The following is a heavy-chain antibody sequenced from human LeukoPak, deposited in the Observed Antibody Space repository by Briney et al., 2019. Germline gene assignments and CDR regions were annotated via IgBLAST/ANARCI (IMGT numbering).Heavy chain of an antibody. CDR1: GFTFSSYG. D-gene: IGHD3-10*01. V-gene: IGHV3-NL1*01. Sequence: GGTLRLSCAASGFTFSSYGMHWVRQAPGKGLEWVSVIYSGGSTYYADSVKGRFTISRDNSKNTLYLQMNSLRAEDTAVYYCANSRPGGDGFDYWGQGTLVTVSS. CDR3: ANSRPGGDGFDY. J-gene: IGHJ4*02. CDR2: IYSGGST.